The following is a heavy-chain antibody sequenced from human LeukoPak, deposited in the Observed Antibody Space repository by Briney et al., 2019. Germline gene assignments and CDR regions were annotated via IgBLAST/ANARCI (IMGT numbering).Heavy chain of an antibody. V-gene: IGHV4-39*07. CDR3: ARVGPPYYFDY. Sequence: SETLSLTCTVSGGSISSSSYYWGWIRQPPGKGLEWIGSIYYSGSTYYNPSFKSRVTISVDTSKNQFSLKLSSVTAADTAVYYCARVGPPYYFDYWGQGTLVTVSS. CDR2: IYYSGST. CDR1: GGSISSSSYY. J-gene: IGHJ4*02.